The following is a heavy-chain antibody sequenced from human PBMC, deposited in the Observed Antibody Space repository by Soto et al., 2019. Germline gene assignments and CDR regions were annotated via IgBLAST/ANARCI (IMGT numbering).Heavy chain of an antibody. CDR3: ATRGIAAADNAFDI. CDR1: GGSISSYY. D-gene: IGHD6-13*01. CDR2: IYYSGST. Sequence: VQLQESGPGLVKPSETLSLTCTVSGGSISSYYWSWIRQPPGKGQEWIGYIYYSGSTNYNPSLKSRVTISVDTSKNQFSLKLSAVTAADTAVYYCATRGIAAADNAFDIWGQGTMVTVSS. J-gene: IGHJ3*02. V-gene: IGHV4-59*01.